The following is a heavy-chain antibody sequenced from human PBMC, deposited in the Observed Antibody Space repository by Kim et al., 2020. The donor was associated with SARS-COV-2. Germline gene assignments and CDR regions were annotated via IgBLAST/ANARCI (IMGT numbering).Heavy chain of an antibody. CDR3: ATRQAGSYGDYYGMDV. CDR2: FDPEDGET. V-gene: IGHV1-24*01. D-gene: IGHD3-10*01. J-gene: IGHJ6*02. CDR1: GYTLTELS. Sequence: ASVKVSCKVSGYTLTELSMHWVRQAPGKGLEWMGGFDPEDGETIYAQKFQGRVTMTEETSTDTAYMELSSLRSEDTAVYYCATRQAGSYGDYYGMDVWGQGTTVTVSS.